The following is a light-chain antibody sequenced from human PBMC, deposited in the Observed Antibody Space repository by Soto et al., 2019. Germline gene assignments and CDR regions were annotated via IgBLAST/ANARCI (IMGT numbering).Light chain of an antibody. CDR1: QSVSSN. V-gene: IGKV3-15*01. Sequence: EIVMTQSLATLSVSPGERATLSCRASQSVSSNLAWYQQKPGQAPRLLIYHASTRATGIPARFSGSGSGTEFTLTLSSLQSEDFAVYYCQQYNKWPLTFGGGTKVEIK. CDR2: HAS. J-gene: IGKJ4*01. CDR3: QQYNKWPLT.